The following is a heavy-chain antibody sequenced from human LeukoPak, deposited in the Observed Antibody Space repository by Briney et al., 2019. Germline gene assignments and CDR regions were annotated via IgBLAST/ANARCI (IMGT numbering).Heavy chain of an antibody. CDR1: GFTFSSYS. Sequence: GGSLRLSCAASGFTFSSYSMNWVRQAPGKGLEWVSSISSSSSYIYYADSVKGRFTISRDNAKNSLYLQMNSLRAEDTAVYYCARPRTRWYNWNYSVSRRAFDIWGQGTMVTVSS. CDR2: ISSSSSYI. V-gene: IGHV3-21*01. CDR3: ARPRTRWYNWNYSVSRRAFDI. D-gene: IGHD1-7*01. J-gene: IGHJ3*02.